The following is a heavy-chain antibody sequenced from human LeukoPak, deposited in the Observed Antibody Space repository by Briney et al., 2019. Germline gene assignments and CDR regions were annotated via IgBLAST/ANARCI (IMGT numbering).Heavy chain of an antibody. J-gene: IGHJ3*02. CDR2: ISSSSSYI. Sequence: PGGSLRLSCAASGFTFSSYSMNWVRQAPGKGLEWVSSISSSSSYIYYADSVKGRFTITRDNAKNSLYLQMNSLRAEDTAVYYCARPIDTAMVTGAFDIWGQGTMVTVSS. V-gene: IGHV3-21*01. CDR1: GFTFSSYS. CDR3: ARPIDTAMVTGAFDI. D-gene: IGHD5-18*01.